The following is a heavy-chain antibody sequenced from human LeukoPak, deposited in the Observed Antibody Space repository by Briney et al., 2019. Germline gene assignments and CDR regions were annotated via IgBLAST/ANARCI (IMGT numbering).Heavy chain of an antibody. D-gene: IGHD4-23*01. CDR2: IYHSGST. Sequence: MTSETLSLTCTVSGYSISSGYYWGWIRQPPGKGLEWIGSIYHSGSTYYNPSLKSRVAISVDTSKNQFSLKLSPVTAADTAVYYCARQPMTTVVPASRYFDLWGRGTLVTVSS. CDR1: GYSISSGYY. CDR3: ARQPMTTVVPASRYFDL. J-gene: IGHJ2*01. V-gene: IGHV4-38-2*02.